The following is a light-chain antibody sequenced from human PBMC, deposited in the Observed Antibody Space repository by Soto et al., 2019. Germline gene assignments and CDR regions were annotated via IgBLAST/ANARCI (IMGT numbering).Light chain of an antibody. Sequence: EVVLTQSPGTLSLSPGERATLSCRASQSVRSTLLAWYQQNPGQAPRLLIYDASRRATGIPDRFSGSGSGTDFALTISSLEPEDFAVYYCQLYGTSPGFTFGPGTKVDI. J-gene: IGKJ3*01. V-gene: IGKV3-20*01. CDR1: QSVRSTL. CDR2: DAS. CDR3: QLYGTSPGFT.